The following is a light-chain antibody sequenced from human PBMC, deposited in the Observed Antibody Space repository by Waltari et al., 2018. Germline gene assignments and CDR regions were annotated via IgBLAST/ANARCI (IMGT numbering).Light chain of an antibody. CDR3: MQALEAPRT. CDR1: RRVGASF. J-gene: IGKJ2*01. Sequence: ETVLTQSPVTLSLSPGETATLSCRASRRVGASFLAWYHQRPGQSPRLLIYGPSTRATGIPDRFSGSGSGTDFTLKISRVEAEDVGVYYCMQALEAPRTFGQGTKLESK. CDR2: GPS. V-gene: IGKV3-20*01.